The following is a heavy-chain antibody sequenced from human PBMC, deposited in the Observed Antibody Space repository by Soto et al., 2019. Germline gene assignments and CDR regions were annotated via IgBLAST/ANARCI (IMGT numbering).Heavy chain of an antibody. V-gene: IGHV4-59*01. J-gene: IGHJ3*02. CDR2: IFYSGTI. D-gene: IGHD3-16*01. CDR1: GGSIKIYY. CDR3: ARVGGAPLGAFDI. Sequence: SETLSLTCSVSGGSIKIYYWSWIRQPPGRGLEWIGYIFYSGTIEYNPSLKSRVTMSLHNSANQFSLKLTSMTSADTAVYYCARVGGAPLGAFDIWGQGTTVTVSS.